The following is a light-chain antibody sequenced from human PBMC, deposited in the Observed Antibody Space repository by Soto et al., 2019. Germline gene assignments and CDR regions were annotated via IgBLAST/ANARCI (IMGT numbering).Light chain of an antibody. V-gene: IGKV3-20*01. CDR1: QSVSSY. Sequence: EIVMTQSPATLSLSPGESATLSCRASQSVSSYLAWYQQKPGQAPRLLIYGASNRATGIPDRFSDSGSGTDFTLTISRLEPEDFAVYYCQQYGSSGTFGQGTKVDIK. CDR2: GAS. J-gene: IGKJ1*01. CDR3: QQYGSSGT.